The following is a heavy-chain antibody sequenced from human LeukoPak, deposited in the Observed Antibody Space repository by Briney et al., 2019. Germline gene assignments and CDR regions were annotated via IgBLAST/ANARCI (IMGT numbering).Heavy chain of an antibody. CDR1: SESFSGYF. Sequence: SETLSLTCAIYSESFSGYFWSWIRQPPGKGLEWIGEINYSGSTNYNPSLKSRVTISVDTSKNQFSLKLSSVTAADTAVYYCAREYFNSGYYPDAFDIWGQGTMVTVSS. D-gene: IGHD3-22*01. J-gene: IGHJ3*02. V-gene: IGHV4-34*01. CDR3: AREYFNSGYYPDAFDI. CDR2: INYSGST.